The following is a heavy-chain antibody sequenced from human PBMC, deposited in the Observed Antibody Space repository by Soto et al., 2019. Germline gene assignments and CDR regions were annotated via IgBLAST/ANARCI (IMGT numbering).Heavy chain of an antibody. Sequence: PSETLSLTCTVSGCSISSGGYYWSWIRQHPGKGLEWIGYIYYSGSTYYNPSLKSRVTISVDTSKNQFSLKLSSVTAADTAVYYCARGGGGVLRFLEWLLDGMDVWGQGTTVS. CDR2: IYYSGST. D-gene: IGHD3-3*01. V-gene: IGHV4-31*03. J-gene: IGHJ6*02. CDR1: GCSISSGGYY. CDR3: ARGGGGVLRFLEWLLDGMDV.